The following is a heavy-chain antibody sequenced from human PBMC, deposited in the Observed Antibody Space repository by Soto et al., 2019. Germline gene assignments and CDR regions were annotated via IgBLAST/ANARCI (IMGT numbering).Heavy chain of an antibody. D-gene: IGHD3-3*01. Sequence: QVQLQESGPGLVKASETLSLTCTVSGDSISTDYWSWIRQPPGKRLEYIGFIYNGGSPNYSPSLESRVTISPDTSKNQFPLTLSSVTAADTAVYYCARGEWFLRGYGMDGWGRGTTVTVS. CDR1: GDSISTDY. J-gene: IGHJ6*02. V-gene: IGHV4-59*01. CDR3: ARGEWFLRGYGMDG. CDR2: IYNGGSP.